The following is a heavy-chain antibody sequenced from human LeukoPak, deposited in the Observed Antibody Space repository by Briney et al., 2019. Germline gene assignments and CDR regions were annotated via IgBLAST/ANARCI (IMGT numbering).Heavy chain of an antibody. D-gene: IGHD1-26*01. Sequence: GGSLRLSGSASGFTFSRYAMHWVRQAPGKGLEYVSGINDNGGRTHYGDSVKGRFSISRDNSKNTLHLQMSTLRAEDTALYYCVKDVGGSYAFDYWGQGILVTVAS. CDR1: GFTFSRYA. V-gene: IGHV3-64D*09. CDR3: VKDVGGSYAFDY. CDR2: INDNGGRT. J-gene: IGHJ4*02.